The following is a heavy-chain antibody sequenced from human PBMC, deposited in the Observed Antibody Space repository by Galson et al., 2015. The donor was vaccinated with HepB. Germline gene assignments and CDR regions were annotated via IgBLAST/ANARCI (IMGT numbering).Heavy chain of an antibody. CDR3: TTAPFVLWFGEPSFDY. CDR2: IKSKTDGGTT. V-gene: IGHV3-15*07. Sequence: SLRLSCAASGFTFSNAWMNWVRQAPGKGLEWVGRIKSKTDGGTTDYAAPVKGRFTISRDDSKNTLYLQMNSLKTEDTAVYYCTTAPFVLWFGEPSFDYWGQGTLVTVSS. J-gene: IGHJ4*02. CDR1: GFTFSNAW. D-gene: IGHD3-10*01.